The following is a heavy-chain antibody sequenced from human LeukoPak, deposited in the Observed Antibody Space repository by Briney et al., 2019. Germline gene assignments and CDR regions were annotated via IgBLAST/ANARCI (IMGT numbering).Heavy chain of an antibody. Sequence: ASVKVSCKASGYTFTSYYMHWVRQVPGQGLEWMGIINPSGGSTSYAQKFQGRVTMTRNMSTSTVYMELSSLRSEDTAVYYCARALDYGDSPNWFDPWGQGTLVTVSS. J-gene: IGHJ5*02. D-gene: IGHD4-17*01. V-gene: IGHV1-46*01. CDR1: GYTFTSYY. CDR2: INPSGGST. CDR3: ARALDYGDSPNWFDP.